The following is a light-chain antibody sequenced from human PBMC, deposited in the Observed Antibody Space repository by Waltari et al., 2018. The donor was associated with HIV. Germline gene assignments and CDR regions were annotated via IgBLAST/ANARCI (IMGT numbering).Light chain of an antibody. Sequence: VTISCSGSSSNIGRNTVNWYQQLPGTAPKLLIYSSNHRPSGVPDRFSGSKSGTSASLAISGLQSEDEADYYCATWDDSLNGRVFGGGTKLTVL. CDR2: SSN. J-gene: IGLJ3*02. V-gene: IGLV1-44*01. CDR3: ATWDDSLNGRV. CDR1: SSNIGRNT.